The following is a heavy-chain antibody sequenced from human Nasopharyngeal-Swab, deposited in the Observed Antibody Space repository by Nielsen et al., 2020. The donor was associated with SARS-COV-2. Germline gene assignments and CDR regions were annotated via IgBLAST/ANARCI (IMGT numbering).Heavy chain of an antibody. J-gene: IGHJ4*02. CDR3: ARRGGYNHFDY. CDR2: IYNGGST. D-gene: IGHD5-24*01. Sequence: SETLSLTCTVSGGSISSYYWSWIRQPPGKALEWIGYIYNGGSTNYNPSLKSRVTISVDTSKNQFSLKLSSVTAADTAVYYCARRGGYNHFDYWGQGTLVTVSS. CDR1: GGSISSYY. V-gene: IGHV4-59*08.